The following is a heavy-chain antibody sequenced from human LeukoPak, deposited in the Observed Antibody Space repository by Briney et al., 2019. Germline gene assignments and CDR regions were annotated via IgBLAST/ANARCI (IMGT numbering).Heavy chain of an antibody. CDR2: LYSGGST. V-gene: IGHV3-53*01. Sequence: GGSLRLSCAASGFTFSIYGMGWVRRAPGKGLEFVSVLYSGGSTYYADSVKGRFTISRHNYRNTLYLQMNSLRVDDTALYYCARVNSGLGVDYWGQGTLVTVSS. J-gene: IGHJ4*02. CDR3: ARVNSGLGVDY. D-gene: IGHD2-15*01. CDR1: GFTFSIYG.